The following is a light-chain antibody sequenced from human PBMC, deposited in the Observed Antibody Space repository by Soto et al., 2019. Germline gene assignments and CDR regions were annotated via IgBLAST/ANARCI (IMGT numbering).Light chain of an antibody. CDR2: SAS. J-gene: IGKJ4*01. CDR1: EDIRTW. V-gene: IGKV1-5*03. CDR3: QHYNSFSLT. Sequence: DIQMTQSPSTLSASVGDRVTITCRASEDIRTWLAWYQQKPGKAPKLLIYSASSLETGVPSRFSGSGSGTDFTLTISSLQPDDFAAYFCQHYNSFSLTFGGGTKVEIK.